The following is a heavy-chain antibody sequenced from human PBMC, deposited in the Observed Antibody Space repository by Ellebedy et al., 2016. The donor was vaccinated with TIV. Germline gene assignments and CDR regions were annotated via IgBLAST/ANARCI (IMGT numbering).Heavy chain of an antibody. V-gene: IGHV3-21*01. CDR1: GFSFSRHT. CDR2: ISSGSDYI. CDR3: AREYGVVNNFDF. J-gene: IGHJ4*02. Sequence: GESLKISCAFGFSFSRHTMLWVRQAPGKGLEWVASISSGSDYIFYAYSLKGRFTTSRDNAKTSLYLQMNSLRAEDTAVYYCAREYGVVNNFDFWGQGALVTVSS. D-gene: IGHD3-3*01.